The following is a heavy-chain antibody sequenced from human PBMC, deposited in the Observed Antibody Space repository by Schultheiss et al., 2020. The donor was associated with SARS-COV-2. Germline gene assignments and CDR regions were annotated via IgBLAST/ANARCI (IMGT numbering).Heavy chain of an antibody. D-gene: IGHD6-13*01. J-gene: IGHJ5*02. CDR2: IYYSGRT. Sequence: SETLSLTCTVSGGSISSSSYYWGWIRQPPGKGLEWIGSIYYSGRTYYNPSLRGRVTLSRDTSKSQFSLSLSSVTAADTAVYYCARAGSAVYSSSWYRHRKRFDPWGQGTLVTVSS. CDR3: ARAGSAVYSSSWYRHRKRFDP. CDR1: GGSISSSSYY. V-gene: IGHV4-39*07.